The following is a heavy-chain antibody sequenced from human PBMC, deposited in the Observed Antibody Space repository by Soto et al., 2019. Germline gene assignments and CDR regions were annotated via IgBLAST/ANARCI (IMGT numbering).Heavy chain of an antibody. Sequence: QVQLVQSGVEVKKPGASVKVSCKASGYTFTSYGISWVRQAPGQGLEWMGWTNPYNGNTNYAQKLQGRVTMTTDTPTSTAYMELRSLRSDDTAVYYCTRDPGGGNWFDPWGQGTLVTVSS. J-gene: IGHJ5*02. CDR2: TNPYNGNT. V-gene: IGHV1-18*01. CDR3: TRDPGGGNWFDP. D-gene: IGHD3-16*01. CDR1: GYTFTSYG.